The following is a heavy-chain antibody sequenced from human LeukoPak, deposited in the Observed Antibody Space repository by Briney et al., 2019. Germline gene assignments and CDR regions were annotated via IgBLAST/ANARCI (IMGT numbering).Heavy chain of an antibody. D-gene: IGHD3-22*01. Sequence: GGSLGLSCAASGFTFSTHTMNWVRQAPGKGLEWVSSISSTSVYIYYADSLKGRLTISRDNAKNSLYLQVNSLRAEDTAVYYCARDAGYYDSSGHYNLLDYWGQGTLVTVSS. CDR2: ISSTSVYI. J-gene: IGHJ4*02. CDR1: GFTFSTHT. CDR3: ARDAGYYDSSGHYNLLDY. V-gene: IGHV3-21*01.